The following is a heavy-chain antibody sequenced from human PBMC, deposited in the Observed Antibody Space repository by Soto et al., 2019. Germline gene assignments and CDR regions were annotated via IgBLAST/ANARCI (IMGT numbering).Heavy chain of an antibody. CDR1: GGSISSSSYY. J-gene: IGHJ4*02. V-gene: IGHV4-39*01. CDR2: IYYSGST. Sequence: SETLSLTCTVSGGSISSSSYYWGWIRQPPGKGLEWIGSIYYSGSTYYNPSLKSRVTISVDTPKNQFSLKLSSVTAADTAVYYCARQDIVLMVYANDYWGQGTLVTVS. D-gene: IGHD2-8*01. CDR3: ARQDIVLMVYANDY.